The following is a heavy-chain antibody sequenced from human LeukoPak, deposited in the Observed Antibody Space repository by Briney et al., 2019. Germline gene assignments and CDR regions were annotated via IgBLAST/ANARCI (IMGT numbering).Heavy chain of an antibody. CDR2: INANSGGT. D-gene: IGHD3-10*01. V-gene: IGHV1-2*02. Sequence: ASVKVSFKASGYTFTGYYMHWVRQAPGQGLEWMGWINANSGGTNYAQKFQGRVTMTRDTSISTPYMELSRLTSDDTAVYYCARDGSGSPYDAFDIWGQGTMVTVSS. J-gene: IGHJ3*02. CDR3: ARDGSGSPYDAFDI. CDR1: GYTFTGYY.